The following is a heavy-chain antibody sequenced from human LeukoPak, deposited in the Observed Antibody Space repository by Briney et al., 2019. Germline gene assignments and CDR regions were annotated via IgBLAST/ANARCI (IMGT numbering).Heavy chain of an antibody. V-gene: IGHV1-69*05. CDR1: GGTFSSYA. CDR3: ARALEGYCTNGVCWNFDY. J-gene: IGHJ4*02. Sequence: GASVKVSCKASGGTFSSYAISWVRQAPGQGLEWMGGIIPIFGTANYAQEFQGRVTITTDESTSTAYMELSSLRSEDTAVYYCARALEGYCTNGVCWNFDYWGQGTLVTVSS. CDR2: IIPIFGTA. D-gene: IGHD2-8*01.